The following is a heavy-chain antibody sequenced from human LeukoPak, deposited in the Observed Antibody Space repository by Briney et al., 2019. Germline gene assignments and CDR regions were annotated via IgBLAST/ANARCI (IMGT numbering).Heavy chain of an antibody. CDR3: ARGLYDFWSGYYGTPLDY. J-gene: IGHJ4*02. D-gene: IGHD3-3*01. CDR1: GGSISSSSYY. Sequence: SETLSLTCTVSGGSISSSSYYWGWIRQPPGKGLEWIGSIYYSGSTYYNPSLKSRVTISVDTSKNQFSLKLSSVTAADTAVNYCARGLYDFWSGYYGTPLDYWGQGTLVTVSS. CDR2: IYYSGST. V-gene: IGHV4-39*07.